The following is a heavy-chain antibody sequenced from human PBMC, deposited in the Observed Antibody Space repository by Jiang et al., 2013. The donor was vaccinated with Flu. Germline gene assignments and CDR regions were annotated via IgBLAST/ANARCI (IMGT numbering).Heavy chain of an antibody. Sequence: RLSCAASGFTFSSYSMNWVRQAPGKGLEWVSSISSSSSYIYYADSVKGRFTISRDNAKNSLYLQMNSLRAEDTAVYYCARAAPSSIAVAVPAEYFQHWGQGTLVTVSS. V-gene: IGHV3-21*01. CDR2: ISSSSSYI. CDR1: GFTFSSYS. J-gene: IGHJ1*01. CDR3: ARAAPSSIAVAVPAEYFQH. D-gene: IGHD6-19*01.